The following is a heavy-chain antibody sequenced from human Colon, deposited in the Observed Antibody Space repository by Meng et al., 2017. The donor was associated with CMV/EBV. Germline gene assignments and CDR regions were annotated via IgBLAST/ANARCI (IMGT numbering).Heavy chain of an antibody. CDR1: GFTFSWYS. V-gene: IGHV3-21*01. Sequence: ESLKISCVASGFTFSWYSMNWVRQAPGKGLEWVSSISSSSSYIYYADSVKGRFTISRDDAKNSLFLQMNSLRAEDTAVYYCARCIAVAGNSYYYYGLDVWGQGTTVTVSS. CDR3: ARCIAVAGNSYYYYGLDV. J-gene: IGHJ6*02. D-gene: IGHD6-19*01. CDR2: ISSSSSYI.